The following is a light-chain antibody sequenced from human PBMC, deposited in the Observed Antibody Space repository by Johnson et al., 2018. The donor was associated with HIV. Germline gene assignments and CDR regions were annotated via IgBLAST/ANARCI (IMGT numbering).Light chain of an antibody. Sequence: QSVLTQPPSVSAAPGQKVTISCYGSSSNIGNNYVSWYQQLPGTAPKLLIYDNNKRPSGIPARFSGSKSGTSATLGITGLQTGDEADYYCGTWDSSLSAGGVFGTGPKVTVL. J-gene: IGLJ1*01. CDR3: GTWDSSLSAGGV. CDR2: DNN. V-gene: IGLV1-51*01. CDR1: SSNIGNNY.